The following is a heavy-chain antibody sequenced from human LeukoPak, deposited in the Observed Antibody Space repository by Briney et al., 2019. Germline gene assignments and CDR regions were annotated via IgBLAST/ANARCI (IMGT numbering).Heavy chain of an antibody. CDR1: GFTFSSYA. Sequence: PGGSLRLSCAASGFTFSSYAMHWVRQAPGKGLEWVAVISYDGSNKYYADSVKGRFTISRDNSKNTLYLQMNNLRAEDTAVYYCAKEFYFATAVWGQGTTVTVSS. V-gene: IGHV3-30-3*01. J-gene: IGHJ6*02. CDR2: ISYDGSNK. CDR3: AKEFYFATAV. D-gene: IGHD2-15*01.